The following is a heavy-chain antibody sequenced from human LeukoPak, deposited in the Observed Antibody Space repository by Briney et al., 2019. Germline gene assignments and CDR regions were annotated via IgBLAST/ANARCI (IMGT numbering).Heavy chain of an antibody. D-gene: IGHD2-15*01. J-gene: IGHJ4*02. CDR1: GLTFSSYA. V-gene: IGHV3-30*04. Sequence: GGSLRLSCAASGLTFSSYAMHWVRQAPGKGLEWVAVISYDGSNKYHADSVKGRFTISRDNSKNTLYLQMNSLRAEDTAVYYCAREIYEVAAYFDYWGQGTLVTVSS. CDR3: AREIYEVAAYFDY. CDR2: ISYDGSNK.